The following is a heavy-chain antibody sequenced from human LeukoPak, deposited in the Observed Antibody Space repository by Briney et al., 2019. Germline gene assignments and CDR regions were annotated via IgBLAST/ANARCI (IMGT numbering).Heavy chain of an antibody. CDR2: ISAYNGNT. CDR3: ARWGHCSSTSCYNYYYGMDV. Sequence: ASVKVSCKASGYTFMNYGINWIRQAPGQGLEWLGWISAYNGNTKYADKFQDRVTLTTDTSATTAYMELSSLRSEDTAVYYCARWGHCSSTSCYNYYYGMDVWGQGTTVTVSS. CDR1: GYTFMNYG. D-gene: IGHD2-2*02. V-gene: IGHV1-18*04. J-gene: IGHJ6*02.